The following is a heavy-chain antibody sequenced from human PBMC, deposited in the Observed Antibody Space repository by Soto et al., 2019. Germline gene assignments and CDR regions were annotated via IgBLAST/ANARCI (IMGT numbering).Heavy chain of an antibody. V-gene: IGHV4-31*03. CDR3: AGIYSGSPGGTLRY. CDR1: GGSISSGGYY. J-gene: IGHJ4*02. Sequence: QVQLQESGPGLVKPSQTLSLTCTVSGGSISSGGYYWSWIRQHPGKGLGWIGYIYYSGSTYYNPSLQSRVPISVDPSKSPFSLTLSSVTAADTAVYYCAGIYSGSPGGTLRYWGQGTLVTVSS. D-gene: IGHD1-26*01. CDR2: IYYSGST.